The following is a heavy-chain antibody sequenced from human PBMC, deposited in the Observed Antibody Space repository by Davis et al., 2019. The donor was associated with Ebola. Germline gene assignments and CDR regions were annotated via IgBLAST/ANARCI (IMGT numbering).Heavy chain of an antibody. CDR1: GFTVSSNY. CDR3: TRDHQVGAPKGFDI. D-gene: IGHD1-26*01. Sequence: PGGSLRLSCAASGFTVSSNYMSWVRQAPGKGLEWVSVIYSGGSTYYADSVKGRFTISRDNSKNTLYLQMNSLRAEDTAVYYCTRDHQVGAPKGFDIWGQGTMVTVSS. V-gene: IGHV3-53*01. J-gene: IGHJ3*02. CDR2: IYSGGST.